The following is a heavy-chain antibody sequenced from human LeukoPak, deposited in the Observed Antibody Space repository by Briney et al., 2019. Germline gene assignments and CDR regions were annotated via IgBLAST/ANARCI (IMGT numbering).Heavy chain of an antibody. Sequence: ASVKVSCTASGYTFTNYAMHWVRQAPGQRLEWMGWINAGNSNTKYSQRFHGRVTITRGTSASTAYMELSSLRSEDTAVYYCARAEYYYDSSGYYDCWGQGTLVTVSS. D-gene: IGHD3-22*01. J-gene: IGHJ4*02. CDR1: GYTFTNYA. CDR2: INAGNSNT. CDR3: ARAEYYYDSSGYYDC. V-gene: IGHV1-3*01.